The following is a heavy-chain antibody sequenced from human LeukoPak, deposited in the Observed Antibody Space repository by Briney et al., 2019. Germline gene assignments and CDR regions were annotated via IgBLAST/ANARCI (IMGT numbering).Heavy chain of an antibody. CDR2: IDSDGRST. V-gene: IGHV3-74*01. J-gene: IGHJ4*02. D-gene: IGHD1-1*01. CDR3: ARGFLQLTPYYFDY. CDR1: GFTFSNYW. Sequence: GGSLRLSCEASGFTFSNYWMHWVRQAPGKGLVWVSRIDSDGRSTTYADSVKGRFTISRDNAKNTVSLQMDSLRVDDTGIYYCARGFLQLTPYYFDYWGQGALVTVSS.